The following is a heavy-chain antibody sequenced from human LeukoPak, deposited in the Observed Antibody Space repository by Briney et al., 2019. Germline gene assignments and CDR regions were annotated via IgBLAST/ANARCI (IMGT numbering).Heavy chain of an antibody. D-gene: IGHD3-10*01. CDR2: ISLDGSRK. J-gene: IGHJ5*01. V-gene: IGHV3-33*05. Sequence: GRSLRLSCAASGLTFTSHGFHWVRQAPGRGLEWLTFISLDGSRKSYADSVRGRFTFSRDDSKNTLYLEMNSLRAEDTATYYCARDRAVSWLDSWGLGTLVTVSS. CDR1: GLTFTSHG. CDR3: ARDRAVSWLDS.